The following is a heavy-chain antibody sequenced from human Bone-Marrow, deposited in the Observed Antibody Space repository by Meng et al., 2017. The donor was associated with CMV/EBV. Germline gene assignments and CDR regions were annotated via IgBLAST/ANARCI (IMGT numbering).Heavy chain of an antibody. V-gene: IGHV4-34*01. J-gene: IGHJ5*02. CDR1: GGSFSGYY. CDR3: ASGYYDFWSGYHES. Sequence: SETLSLTCAVYGGSFSGYYWSWIRQPPGKGLEWIGEINHSGSTNYNPSLKSRVTISVDTSKNQFSLKLSSVTAADTAVYYCASGYYDFWSGYHESWGQGTLVTVDS. D-gene: IGHD3-3*01. CDR2: INHSGST.